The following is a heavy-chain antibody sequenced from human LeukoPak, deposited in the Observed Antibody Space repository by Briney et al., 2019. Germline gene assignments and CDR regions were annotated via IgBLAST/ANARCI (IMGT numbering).Heavy chain of an antibody. V-gene: IGHV3-23*01. D-gene: IGHD3-16*02. J-gene: IGHJ4*02. CDR3: AKLSSRDYFDY. CDR1: GFTFSSYA. Sequence: GGSLRLSCAASGFTFSSYAMSWVRQAAGKGLEWVSAISGSGGSTYYAAYVKGRFTISRDNSKNTLYLQMNSLRAEDTAVYYCAKLSSRDYFDYWGQGTLVTVSS. CDR2: ISGSGGST.